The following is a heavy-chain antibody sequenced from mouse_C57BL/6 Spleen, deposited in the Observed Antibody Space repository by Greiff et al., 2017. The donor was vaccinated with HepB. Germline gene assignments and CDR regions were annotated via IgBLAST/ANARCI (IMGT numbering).Heavy chain of an antibody. Sequence: EVQLKESGGDLVKPGGSLKLSCAASGFTFSSYGMSWVRQTPDKRLEWVATISSGGSYTYYPDSVKGRFTISRDNAKNTLYLQMSSLKSEDTAMYYCARQLDYWGQGTSVTVSS. CDR3: ARQLDY. CDR1: GFTFSSYG. J-gene: IGHJ4*01. CDR2: ISSGGSYT. V-gene: IGHV5-6*01.